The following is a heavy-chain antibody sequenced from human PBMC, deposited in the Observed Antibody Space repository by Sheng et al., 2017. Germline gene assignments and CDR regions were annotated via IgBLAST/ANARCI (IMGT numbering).Heavy chain of an antibody. D-gene: IGHD6-13*01. CDR2: IKSKTDGGTT. J-gene: IGHJ4*02. CDR1: GFTFSNAW. Sequence: EVQLVESGGGLVKPGGSLRLSCAXSGFTFSNAWMSWVRQAPGKGLEWVGRIKSKTDGGTTDYAATPEGTFTIXRDDSKNTLYLQMNSLKTEDTAVYYCTTFGPSSSWRYWGQGTLVTVSS. CDR3: TTFGPSSSWRY. V-gene: IGHV3-15*01.